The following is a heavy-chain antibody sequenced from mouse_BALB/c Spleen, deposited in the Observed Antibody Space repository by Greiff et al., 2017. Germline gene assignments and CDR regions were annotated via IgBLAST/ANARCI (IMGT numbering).Heavy chain of an antibody. CDR3: ARGDYDY. J-gene: IGHJ2*01. Sequence: EVQLVESGGGLVQPGGSLKLSCAAPGFTFSSYGMSWVRQTPDKRLELVATINSNGGSTYYPDSVKGRFTISRDNAKNTLYLQMSSLKSEDTAMYYCARGDYDYWGQGTTRTVSS. CDR1: GFTFSSYG. V-gene: IGHV5-6-3*01. D-gene: IGHD2-4*01. CDR2: INSNGGST.